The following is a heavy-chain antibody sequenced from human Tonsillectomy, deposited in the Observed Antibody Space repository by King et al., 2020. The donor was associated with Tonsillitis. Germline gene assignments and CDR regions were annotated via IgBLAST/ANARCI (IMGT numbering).Heavy chain of an antibody. CDR3: AGRFCTSTACNASSWNSFDS. J-gene: IGHJ4*01. CDR1: EYNFSRYW. V-gene: IGHV3-7*01. Sequence: VQLVESGGGLVQPGGSLRLSCTASEYNFSRYWMTWVRQAPGKGLEWVANIKADGSEKYYVDSVKGRFTISRDNAKKTLYLQMNSLRAEDTAVYYCAGRFCTSTACNASSWNSFDSWGQGTVVAVSS. D-gene: IGHD2-2*01. CDR2: IKADGSEK.